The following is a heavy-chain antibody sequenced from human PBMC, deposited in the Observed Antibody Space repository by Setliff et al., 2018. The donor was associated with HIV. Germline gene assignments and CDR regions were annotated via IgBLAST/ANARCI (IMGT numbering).Heavy chain of an antibody. D-gene: IGHD3-10*02. J-gene: IGHJ4*02. CDR2: IYNSGIT. CDR1: GGSIRNYY. CDR3: ARGQDGHSVLFDY. Sequence: PSETLSLTCTVSGGSIRNYYWSWVRQPPGKGLEWIGYIYNSGITNYNPSLESRVTISVDTSKNQFSLKVSSVTAADTAVYFCARGQDGHSVLFDYWGQGALVTVSS. V-gene: IGHV4-59*01.